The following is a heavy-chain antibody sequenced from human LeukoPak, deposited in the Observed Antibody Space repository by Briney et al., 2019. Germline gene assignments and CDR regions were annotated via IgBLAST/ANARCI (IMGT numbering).Heavy chain of an antibody. CDR2: IYHSGST. Sequence: PSETLSLTCAVSGYSISSGYYWGWIRQPPAKGLEWIGSIYHSGSTYYNPSLKSRVTISVDTSKNQFSLKLSSVAAADTAVYYCARHTMVRGVIIGPVDYWGQGTLVTVSS. D-gene: IGHD3-10*01. CDR1: GYSISSGYY. CDR3: ARHTMVRGVIIGPVDY. J-gene: IGHJ4*02. V-gene: IGHV4-38-2*01.